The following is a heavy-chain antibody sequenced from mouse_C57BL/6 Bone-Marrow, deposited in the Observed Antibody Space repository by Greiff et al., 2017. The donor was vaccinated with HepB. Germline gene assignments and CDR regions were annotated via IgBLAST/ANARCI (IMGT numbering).Heavy chain of an antibody. Sequence: QVQLQQPGAELVRPGTSVKLSCTASGYTFTSYWMHWVKQRPGQGLEWIGVIDPSDSYTNYNQKFKGKATLTVDTSSSTAYMQLSILTSEDSAVYYCAKPIYYGSSEGFAYWGQGTLVTVSA. D-gene: IGHD1-1*01. CDR2: IDPSDSYT. CDR1: GYTFTSYW. J-gene: IGHJ3*01. CDR3: AKPIYYGSSEGFAY. V-gene: IGHV1-59*01.